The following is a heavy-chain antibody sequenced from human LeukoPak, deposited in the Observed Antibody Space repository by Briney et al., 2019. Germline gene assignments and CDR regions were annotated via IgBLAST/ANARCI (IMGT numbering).Heavy chain of an antibody. Sequence: GASVKVSCKASGYTFTSYDINWVRQATGQGREWMGWMNPNRGNTGYAQKFQGRVTITRNTSISTAYMELSSLRSEDTAVYYCARNLTYSSSWYYYYYYMDVWGKGTTVTVSS. CDR3: ARNLTYSSSWYYYYYYMDV. D-gene: IGHD6-13*01. CDR1: GYTFTSYD. J-gene: IGHJ6*03. CDR2: MNPNRGNT. V-gene: IGHV1-8*03.